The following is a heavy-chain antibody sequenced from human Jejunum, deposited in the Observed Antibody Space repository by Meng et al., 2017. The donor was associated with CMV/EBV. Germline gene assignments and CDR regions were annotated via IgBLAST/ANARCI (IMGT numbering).Heavy chain of an antibody. CDR1: EFAFSNYW. CDR3: ARVLYDFWTGYYFDY. Sequence: EFAFSNYWMSWVRQAPGKGLEWVANIKQDGSEIYYVDSVKGRFTISRDNAKYSVYLQMNGLSAEDTAVYYCARVLYDFWTGYYFDYWDQGTLVTVSS. D-gene: IGHD3-3*01. CDR2: IKQDGSEI. V-gene: IGHV3-7*01. J-gene: IGHJ4*02.